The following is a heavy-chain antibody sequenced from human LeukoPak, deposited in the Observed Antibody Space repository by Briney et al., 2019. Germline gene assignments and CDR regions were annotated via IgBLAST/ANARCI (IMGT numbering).Heavy chain of an antibody. CDR2: ISYDGSNK. CDR3: AKERSRRNFDY. V-gene: IGHV3-30-3*01. CDR1: GFTFSSYA. Sequence: PGRSLRLSCAASGFTFSSYAMHWVRQAPGKGLEWVAVISYDGSNKYYADSVKGRFTISRDNSKNTLYLQMNSLRAEDTAVYYCAKERSRRNFDYWGQGTLVTVSS. J-gene: IGHJ4*02.